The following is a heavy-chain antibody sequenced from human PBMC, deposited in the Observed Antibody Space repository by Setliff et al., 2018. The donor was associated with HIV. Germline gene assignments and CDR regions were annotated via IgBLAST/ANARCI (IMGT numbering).Heavy chain of an antibody. CDR3: ARFSSGWYAHY. D-gene: IGHD6-19*01. J-gene: IGHJ4*02. CDR2: IYYSGGT. CDR1: GGSISSYY. Sequence: SETLSLTCNVSGGSISSYYWNWIRQPPGKGLEWIGYIYYSGGTTYNPSFKSRVTISVDTPKNQLSLKLTSVTVADTAVYYCARFSSGWYAHYWGQGKLVTVSS. V-gene: IGHV4-59*01.